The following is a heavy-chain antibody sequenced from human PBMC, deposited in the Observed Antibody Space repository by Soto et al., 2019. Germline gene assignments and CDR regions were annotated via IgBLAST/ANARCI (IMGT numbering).Heavy chain of an antibody. J-gene: IGHJ3*02. CDR1: GGSISSYY. Sequence: ETLSLTCTVSGGSISSYYWSWIRQPPGKGLEWIGYIYYSGSTNYNPSLKSRVTISVDTSKNQFSLKLSSVTAADTAVYYCARDRRGAFDIWGQGTMVTVSS. CDR2: IYYSGST. V-gene: IGHV4-59*01. CDR3: ARDRRGAFDI.